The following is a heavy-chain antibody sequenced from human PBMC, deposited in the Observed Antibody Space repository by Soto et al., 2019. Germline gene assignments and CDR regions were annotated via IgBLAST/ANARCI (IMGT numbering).Heavy chain of an antibody. CDR2: ISAYNGNT. J-gene: IGHJ4*02. D-gene: IGHD3-22*01. V-gene: IGHV1-18*01. Sequence: GASVKVSCKASGYTFTSYGISWVRQAPGQGLEWMGWISAYNGNTNYAQKFQERVTITRDMSTSTAYMELSSLRSEDTAVYYCAADPGYYDSSGYNRWGQGTLVTVSS. CDR1: GYTFTSYG. CDR3: AADPGYYDSSGYNR.